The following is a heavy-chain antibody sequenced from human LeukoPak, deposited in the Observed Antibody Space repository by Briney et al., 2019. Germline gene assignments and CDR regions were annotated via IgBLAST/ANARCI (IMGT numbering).Heavy chain of an antibody. CDR2: MHNSGSS. CDR3: ARSAEWLRNAFDI. D-gene: IGHD5-12*01. V-gene: IGHV4-59*01. J-gene: IGHJ3*02. CDR1: GASTSHFY. Sequence: SEALSLSCTVSGASTSHFYWNWIRQPPGKGLEWIGYMHNSGSSKHNPSLKSRLTISIDTSKNQFSLQLASVTAADTAIYYCARSAEWLRNAFDIWGQGTMVSVSS.